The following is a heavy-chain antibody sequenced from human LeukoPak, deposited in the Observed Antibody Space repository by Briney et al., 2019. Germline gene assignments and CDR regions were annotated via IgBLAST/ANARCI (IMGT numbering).Heavy chain of an antibody. CDR3: ARVGCSDISCWTWLDP. CDR1: GGTFISYA. V-gene: IGHV1-8*03. Sequence: ASVKVSCKASGGTFISYAISWVRQATGQGLEWMGRVNPNNGDTAYAQKFQGRVTITRDTSTNTVYMQLSSLKSDDTAVYYCARVGCSDISCWTWLDPWGQGTLVTVSS. CDR2: VNPNNGDT. D-gene: IGHD6-19*01. J-gene: IGHJ5*02.